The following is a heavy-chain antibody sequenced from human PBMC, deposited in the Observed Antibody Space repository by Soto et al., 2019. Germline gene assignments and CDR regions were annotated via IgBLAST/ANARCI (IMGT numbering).Heavy chain of an antibody. CDR3: ARFYYDSSGYLPSPYYYYYGMDV. Sequence: GGSLRLSCAASGFTFSSYWMSWVRQDPGKGLEWVANIKQDGSEKYYVDSVKGRFTISRDNAKNSLYLQMNSLRAEDTAVYYCARFYYDSSGYLPSPYYYYYGMDVWGQGTTVTVSS. J-gene: IGHJ6*02. CDR2: IKQDGSEK. CDR1: GFTFSSYW. V-gene: IGHV3-7*04. D-gene: IGHD3-22*01.